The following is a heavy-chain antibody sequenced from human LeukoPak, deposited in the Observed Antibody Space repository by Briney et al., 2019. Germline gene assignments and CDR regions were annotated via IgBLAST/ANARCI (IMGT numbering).Heavy chain of an antibody. J-gene: IGHJ5*02. Sequence: FDPEDGETIYAQKFQGRVTMTEDTSTDTAYMELSSLRSEDTAVYYCATDRGYSYGSNWFDPWGQGTLVTVSS. CDR2: FDPEDGET. D-gene: IGHD5-18*01. CDR3: ATDRGYSYGSNWFDP. V-gene: IGHV1-24*01.